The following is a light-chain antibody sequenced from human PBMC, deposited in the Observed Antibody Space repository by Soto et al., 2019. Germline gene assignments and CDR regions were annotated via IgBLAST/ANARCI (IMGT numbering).Light chain of an antibody. Sequence: EVVMTQSPGTLSLSPGERATLSCRASQSVSSSYLAWYQQKPGQAPRLLIYGASSRATGIPDRFSGSGSGTDFTLTISRLEPENLAVYYCQQYSSSPLTFGQGTRWIS. V-gene: IGKV3-20*01. CDR2: GAS. J-gene: IGKJ1*01. CDR3: QQYSSSPLT. CDR1: QSVSSSY.